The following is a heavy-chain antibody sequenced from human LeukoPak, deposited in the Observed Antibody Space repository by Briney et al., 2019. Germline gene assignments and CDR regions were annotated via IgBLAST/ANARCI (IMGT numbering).Heavy chain of an antibody. V-gene: IGHV3-7*01. CDR1: GFTFSSYW. CDR2: IKQDGSEK. D-gene: IGHD1-26*01. CDR3: ARDQSGPES. J-gene: IGHJ5*02. Sequence: GGSLRLSCAASGFTFSSYWMSWVRQAPGKGLEWVANIKQDGSEKYYLDPAKGRFTISRYNAKNSLYLHMNSLRAEDTAVYYCARDQSGPESWGQGTPVTVSS.